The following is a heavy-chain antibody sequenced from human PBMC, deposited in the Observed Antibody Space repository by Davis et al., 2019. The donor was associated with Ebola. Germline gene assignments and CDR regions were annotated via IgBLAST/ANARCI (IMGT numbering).Heavy chain of an antibody. D-gene: IGHD4-23*01. J-gene: IGHJ4*02. CDR1: GYTFTNYG. CDR2: INPHNGNT. V-gene: IGHV1-18*04. Sequence: ASVQVSCKASGYTFTNYGITWVRQAPGQGLEWMGWINPHNGNTNYAQNVQGRVTMTADKSTSTAYMELSSLRSEDTAVYYCARDLGAPNDYGGNWGQGTLVTVSS. CDR3: ARDLGAPNDYGGN.